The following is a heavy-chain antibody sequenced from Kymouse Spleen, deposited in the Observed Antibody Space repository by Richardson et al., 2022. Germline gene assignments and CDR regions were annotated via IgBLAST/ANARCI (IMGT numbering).Heavy chain of an antibody. Sequence: EVQLVESGGGLVKPGGSLRLSCAASGFTFSNAWMSWVRQAPGKGLEWVGRIKSKTDGGTTDYAAPVKGRFTISRDDSKNTLYLQMNSLKTEDTAVYYCSAARGYYYGMDVWGQGTTVTVSS. V-gene: IGHV3-15*01. D-gene: IGHD6-6*01. CDR2: IKSKTDGGTT. J-gene: IGHJ6*02. CDR1: GFTFSNAW. CDR3: SAARGYYYGMDV.